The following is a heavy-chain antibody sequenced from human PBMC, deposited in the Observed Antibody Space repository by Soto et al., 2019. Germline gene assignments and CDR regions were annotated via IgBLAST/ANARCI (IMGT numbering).Heavy chain of an antibody. V-gene: IGHV4-59*08. CDR1: GGSISSYY. D-gene: IGHD1-7*01. CDR2: IYYSGST. Sequence: PSETLSLTCTVSGGSISSYYWSWIRQPPGKGLERIGYIYYSGSTNYNPSLKSRVTISVDTSKNQFSLKLSSVTAADTAVYYCARVAYNWNYGHNWFDPWGQGTLVTV. J-gene: IGHJ5*02. CDR3: ARVAYNWNYGHNWFDP.